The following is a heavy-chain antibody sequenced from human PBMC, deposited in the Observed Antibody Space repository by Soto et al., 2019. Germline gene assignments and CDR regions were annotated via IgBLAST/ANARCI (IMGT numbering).Heavy chain of an antibody. Sequence: QVQLVQSGAELRKPGASVKVSCKASGYSFSSYGINWVRQAPGQGLERMGWINTYNGNRNYAQKFEDRVTMTTATSTNTVYMELRSLKSDDTAIYYCARDSLRGSDSSGFHSWGQGTLVTVPS. J-gene: IGHJ4*02. CDR2: INTYNGNR. CDR1: GYSFSSYG. D-gene: IGHD3-22*01. CDR3: ARDSLRGSDSSGFHS. V-gene: IGHV1-18*01.